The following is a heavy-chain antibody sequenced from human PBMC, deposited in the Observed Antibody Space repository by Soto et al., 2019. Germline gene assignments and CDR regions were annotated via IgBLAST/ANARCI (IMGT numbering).Heavy chain of an antibody. J-gene: IGHJ4*02. CDR3: ARARSYYASSGSYAHHY. Sequence: EVQLLESGGGLVKPGGSLRLSCAASGFTFTSYAMNWVRQAQGQGLEWVSAISGSAATTHFADTVKGRFTISRDNSTNTLYLQMNSLRAEDRAVDYCARARSYYASSGSYAHHYWGQGALVTVSS. CDR1: GFTFTSYA. V-gene: IGHV3-23*01. CDR2: ISGSAATT. D-gene: IGHD3-22*01.